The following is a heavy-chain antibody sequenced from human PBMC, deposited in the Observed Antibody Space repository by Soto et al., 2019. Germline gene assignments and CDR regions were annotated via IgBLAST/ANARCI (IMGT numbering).Heavy chain of an antibody. CDR3: PRESTTSCPKWFDT. V-gene: IGHV4-30-2*01. CDR1: GGSISSGLSS. Sequence: SETLSLTCSVSGGSISSGLSSWNWIRHPPGKGLEWIAYISHIGSTYYTPSLKSRVTISVDRSKNQFSLKLNSLTAADTAVYYCPRESTTSCPKWFDTLGPGILVTVSS. J-gene: IGHJ5*02. CDR2: ISHIGST. D-gene: IGHD1-1*01.